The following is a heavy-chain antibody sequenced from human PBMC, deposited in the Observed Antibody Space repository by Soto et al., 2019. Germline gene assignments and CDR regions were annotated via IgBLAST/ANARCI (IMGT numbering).Heavy chain of an antibody. CDR2: FDPEDGET. Sequence: SVKFSCKVSGYTLTELSMHWVRQAPGKGLEWMGGFDPEDGETIYAQKFQGRVTMTEDTSTDTAYMELSSLRSEDTAVYYCATRAARPSHYYYGMDVWGQGTTVTVSS. J-gene: IGHJ6*02. V-gene: IGHV1-24*01. CDR1: GYTLTELS. D-gene: IGHD6-6*01. CDR3: ATRAARPSHYYYGMDV.